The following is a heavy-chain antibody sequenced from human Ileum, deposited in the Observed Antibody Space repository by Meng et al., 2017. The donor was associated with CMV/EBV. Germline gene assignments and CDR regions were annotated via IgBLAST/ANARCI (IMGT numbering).Heavy chain of an antibody. CDR3: ATRRTPYGDYEYFQH. Sequence: VELQTWWRGRCKPTAPPSLTCAVYGGSFSGYYWNWIRQPPGRGLEWIGEINHSGSTNYNPSLKSRVTISVDTSKNQFSLKLSSVTAADTAVYYCATRRTPYGDYEYFQHWGKGTLVTVSS. V-gene: IGHV4-34*01. D-gene: IGHD4-17*01. CDR2: INHSGST. J-gene: IGHJ1*01. CDR1: GGSFSGYY.